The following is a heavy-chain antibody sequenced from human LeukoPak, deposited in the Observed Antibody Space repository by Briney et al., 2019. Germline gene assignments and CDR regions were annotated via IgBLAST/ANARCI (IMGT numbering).Heavy chain of an antibody. CDR1: GYSFTGYY. Sequence: ASVKVSCKTSGYSFTGYYIHWVRQAPGQVLEWMGWINPNSGGTNYPQKFQDRVTMTRDTSISTAYMELSRLRSDDTAVYYCARGSLYGNYVDYWGQGTLVTVSS. CDR3: ARGSLYGNYVDY. V-gene: IGHV1-2*02. J-gene: IGHJ4*02. CDR2: INPNSGGT. D-gene: IGHD3-3*01.